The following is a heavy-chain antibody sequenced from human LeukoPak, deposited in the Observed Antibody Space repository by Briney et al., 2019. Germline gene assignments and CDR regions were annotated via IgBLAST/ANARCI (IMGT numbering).Heavy chain of an antibody. J-gene: IGHJ4*02. D-gene: IGHD4-17*01. CDR3: ARARKYGDYDLDY. CDR2: INSDGSST. CDR1: GFTFSSYW. V-gene: IGHV3-74*01. Sequence: PGGSLRLSCAASGFTFSSYWMHWVRQAPGKGLVWVSRINSDGSSTRYADSVKGRFTISRDNAKNTLYLQMNSLRAEDTAVYYCARARKYGDYDLDYWGQGTLVTASS.